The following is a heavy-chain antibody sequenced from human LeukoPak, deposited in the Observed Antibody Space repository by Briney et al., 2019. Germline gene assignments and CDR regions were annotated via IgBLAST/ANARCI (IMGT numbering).Heavy chain of an antibody. V-gene: IGHV1-18*01. CDR1: GYSFTSYG. J-gene: IGHJ5*02. CDR3: ARALGITMVRGVMITRGWFDP. CDR2: ISAYNDNT. Sequence: ASVKVSCKASGYSFTSYGISWVRRAPGQGLEWMGWISAYNDNTNYAQKLQGRLTITTDTSTSTAYMELRSLRSDDTAVYYCARALGITMVRGVMITRGWFDPWGQGTLVTVSS. D-gene: IGHD3-10*01.